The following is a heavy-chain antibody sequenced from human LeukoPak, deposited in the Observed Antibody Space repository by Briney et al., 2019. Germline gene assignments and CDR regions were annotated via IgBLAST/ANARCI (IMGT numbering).Heavy chain of an antibody. V-gene: IGHV4-34*01. J-gene: IGHJ4*02. D-gene: IGHD2-15*01. CDR3: ARSHCSGDSCNSNPTHFDY. CDR2: IDHSGRT. Sequence: SETLSLTCDVFVGSSRGYYWTWIRQPPGKGLEWIGEIDHSGRTNYNPSLKSRVTISADTSKNQFSLKLSSVTAADTAVYYCARSHCSGDSCNSNPTHFDYWGQGTLVTVSS. CDR1: VGSSRGYY.